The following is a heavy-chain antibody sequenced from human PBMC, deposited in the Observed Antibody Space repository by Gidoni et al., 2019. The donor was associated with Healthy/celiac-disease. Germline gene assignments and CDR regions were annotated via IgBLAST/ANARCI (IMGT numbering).Heavy chain of an antibody. V-gene: IGHV4-59*01. CDR3: ARESAGRFGELLATFDY. CDR2: IYYSGST. J-gene: IGHJ4*02. CDR1: GGSISSYY. D-gene: IGHD3-10*01. Sequence: QVQLQESGPGLVKPSETLSLTCTVSGGSISSYYWSWIRQPPGKGLEWIGYIYYSGSTNYNPSLKSRVTISVDTSKNQFSLKLSSVTAADTAVYYCARESAGRFGELLATFDYWGQGTLVTVSS.